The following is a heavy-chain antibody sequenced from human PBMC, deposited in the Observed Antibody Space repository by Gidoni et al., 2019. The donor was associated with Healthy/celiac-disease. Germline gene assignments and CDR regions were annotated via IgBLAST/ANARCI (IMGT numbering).Heavy chain of an antibody. CDR1: GFTFSSYG. J-gene: IGHJ4*02. D-gene: IGHD6-19*01. CDR2: IWYDGSNK. V-gene: IGHV3-33*01. CDR3: ARVVAVAGFQIDY. Sequence: QVQLVESGGGVVQPGRSLRLSCAASGFTFSSYGMHWVRQAPGKGLEWVAVIWYDGSNKYYADSVKGRFTISRDNSKNTLYLQMNSLRAEDTAVYYCARVVAVAGFQIDYWGQGTLVTVSS.